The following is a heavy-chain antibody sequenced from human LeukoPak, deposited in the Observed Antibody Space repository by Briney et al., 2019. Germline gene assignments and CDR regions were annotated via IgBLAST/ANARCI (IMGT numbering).Heavy chain of an antibody. V-gene: IGHV1-46*01. CDR2: INPSGGST. J-gene: IGHJ6*02. Sequence: ASVKVSCKASGYTFTSYYIHWVRQAPGQGLEWMGIINPSGGSTSYAQKFQGRVTMTRGTSTSTVYMELSSLRSEDTAVYYCAREGAAAGTLDYYYGMDVWGQGTTVTVSS. CDR3: AREGAAAGTLDYYYGMDV. CDR1: GYTFTSYY. D-gene: IGHD6-13*01.